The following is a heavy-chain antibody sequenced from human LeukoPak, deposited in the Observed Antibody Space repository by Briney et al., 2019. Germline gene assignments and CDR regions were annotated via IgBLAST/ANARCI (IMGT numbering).Heavy chain of an antibody. V-gene: IGHV1-8*01. J-gene: IGHJ6*02. D-gene: IGHD6-19*01. CDR1: GYTFTSYD. Sequence: ASVKVSCKASGYTFTSYDINWVRQATGQGLEWMGWMNPNSGNTGYAQKFQGRVTMTRNTSISTAYMELSSLRSEDTAVYYCARGWGSGWPYYYYYYGMDVWGQGTTVTVSS. CDR2: MNPNSGNT. CDR3: ARGWGSGWPYYYYYYGMDV.